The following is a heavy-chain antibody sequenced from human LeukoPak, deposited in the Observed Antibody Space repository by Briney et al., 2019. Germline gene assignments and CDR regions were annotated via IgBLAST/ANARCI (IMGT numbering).Heavy chain of an antibody. V-gene: IGHV3-73*01. CDR2: IRSKANNYAT. CDR3: TTQLIRVPGGY. D-gene: IGHD2-15*01. CDR1: GFTFSGSA. J-gene: IGHJ4*02. Sequence: GGSLRLSCAASGFTFSGSAMHWVRQASGKGLEWVGRIRSKANNYATAYAASVKGRFTISRDDSKNMAYLRINSLKTEDTAVYYCTTQLIRVPGGYWGQGTLVTVSS.